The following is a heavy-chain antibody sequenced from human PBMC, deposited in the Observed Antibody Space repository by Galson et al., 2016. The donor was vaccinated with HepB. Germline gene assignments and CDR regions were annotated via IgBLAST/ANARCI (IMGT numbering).Heavy chain of an antibody. CDR1: GLSFSDYH. Sequence: SLRLSCAVSGLSFSDYHMGWVRQAPGKGLEWVSYISGSSTYTNHGDSMKGRFTISRDNAKNSVYLQMNSLRAEDTAVYYCATSGNYFLSPFDYWGQGALVTVSS. D-gene: IGHD3-22*01. CDR2: ISGSSTYT. J-gene: IGHJ4*02. V-gene: IGHV3-11*03. CDR3: ATSGNYFLSPFDY.